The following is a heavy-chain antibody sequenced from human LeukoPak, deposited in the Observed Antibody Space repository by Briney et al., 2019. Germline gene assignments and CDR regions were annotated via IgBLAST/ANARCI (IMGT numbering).Heavy chain of an antibody. Sequence: SETLSLTCDVYGGSLSGYYWSWIRQTPGKGLEWIGEINHSGSTDYSPSLKSRVTMSVDTSKNQLSLKLRSVTAADTAVYYCARAPDSSGFYFAFEIWGQGTAVTVSS. D-gene: IGHD3-22*01. CDR3: ARAPDSSGFYFAFEI. CDR1: GGSLSGYY. J-gene: IGHJ3*02. CDR2: INHSGST. V-gene: IGHV4-34*01.